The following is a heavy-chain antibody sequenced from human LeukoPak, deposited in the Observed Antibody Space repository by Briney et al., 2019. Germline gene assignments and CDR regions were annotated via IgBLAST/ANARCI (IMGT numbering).Heavy chain of an antibody. CDR1: GSIFTSYW. D-gene: IGHD2-2*01. J-gene: IGHJ3*02. CDR2: IYPGDSDT. Sequence: GASLQISCKGSGSIFTSYWIGWVRPLPGKGLEWMGIIYPGDSDTRYSPSFQGQVTISADKSISTAYLQWSSLKASDTAMYYCARRIDCSSTSCRAFDIWGQGTMVTVSS. V-gene: IGHV5-51*01. CDR3: ARRIDCSSTSCRAFDI.